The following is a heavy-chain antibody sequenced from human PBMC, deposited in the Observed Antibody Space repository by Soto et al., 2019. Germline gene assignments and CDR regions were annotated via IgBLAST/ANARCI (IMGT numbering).Heavy chain of an antibody. V-gene: IGHV1-69*12. D-gene: IGHD1-26*01. CDR2: IIPIFGTA. Sequence: QVQLVQSGAEVKKPGSSVKVSYKASGGTFSSYAISWVRQAPGQGLEWMGGIIPIFGTADYAQTFQGRVTITADESTSTAYMELSSLRSEDTAVYYCASHTGSSPEGRYYYGMDVWGQGTTVTVSS. CDR3: ASHTGSSPEGRYYYGMDV. J-gene: IGHJ6*02. CDR1: GGTFSSYA.